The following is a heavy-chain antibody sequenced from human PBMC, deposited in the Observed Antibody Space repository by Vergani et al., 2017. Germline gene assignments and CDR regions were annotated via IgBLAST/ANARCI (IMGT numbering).Heavy chain of an antibody. Sequence: VQLVESGGGLVKPGGSLRLSCAASGFTFSSYWMHWVRQAPGKGLVWVSRINSDGSSTSYADSVKGPFTISRDNAKNTLYLQMHSLRAEDTAVYYWAKDRVVFGVVKGDWYFDLWGRGTLVTVSS. D-gene: IGHD3-3*01. CDR1: GFTFSSYW. CDR2: INSDGSST. J-gene: IGHJ2*01. V-gene: IGHV3-74*01. CDR3: AKDRVVFGVVKGDWYFDL.